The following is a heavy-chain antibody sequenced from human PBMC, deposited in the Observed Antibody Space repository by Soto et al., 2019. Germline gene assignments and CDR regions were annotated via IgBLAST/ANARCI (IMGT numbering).Heavy chain of an antibody. Sequence: ASVKVSCKASGYTFTSYGISWVRQAPGQGLEWMGIIDPSGGSTSYAQKFQGRVTMTRDTSTSTVYMELSSLRSEDTAVYYCARVLAVAGRPHWFDPWGQGTLVTVSS. D-gene: IGHD6-19*01. CDR1: GYTFTSYG. CDR3: ARVLAVAGRPHWFDP. CDR2: IDPSGGST. V-gene: IGHV1-46*01. J-gene: IGHJ5*02.